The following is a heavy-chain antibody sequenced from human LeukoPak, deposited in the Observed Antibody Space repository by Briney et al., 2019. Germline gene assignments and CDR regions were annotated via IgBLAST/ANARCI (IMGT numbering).Heavy chain of an antibody. CDR1: GGSISSDGYS. V-gene: IGHV4-30-4*07. J-gene: IGHJ4*02. CDR2: IYYSGSS. D-gene: IGHD6-19*01. CDR3: ARVSTVAAYYFDY. Sequence: SETLSLTCAVSGGSISSDGYSWNWIRQPPGKGLEWIGYIYYSGSSYYNPSLTSRVTISVDTSKNQFSLKLTSVTAADTAVYYCARVSTVAAYYFDYWGQGTVVTVSS.